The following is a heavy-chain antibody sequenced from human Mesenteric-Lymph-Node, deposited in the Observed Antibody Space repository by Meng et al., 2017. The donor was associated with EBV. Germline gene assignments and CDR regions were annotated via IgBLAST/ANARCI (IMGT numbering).Heavy chain of an antibody. Sequence: QITLRAFWPTLVKPQQTLTLTCTFSGFSLSTSGVGVGWIRQPPGKALEWLALIYWDDDKRYSPSLKSRLTITKDTSKNQVVLRMTNMDPVDTGTYYCARSRSGYDRRGIWDYWGQGTLVTVSS. D-gene: IGHD5-12*01. V-gene: IGHV2-5*02. CDR3: ARSRSGYDRRGIWDY. CDR1: GFSLSTSGVG. J-gene: IGHJ4*02. CDR2: IYWDDDK.